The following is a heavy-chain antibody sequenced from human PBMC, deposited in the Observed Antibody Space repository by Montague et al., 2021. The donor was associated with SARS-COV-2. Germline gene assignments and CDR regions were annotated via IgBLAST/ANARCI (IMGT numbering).Heavy chain of an antibody. J-gene: IGHJ4*02. CDR1: GGSITSPDHN. V-gene: IGHV4-39*01. CDR2: ISYTGRT. CDR3: ARQLPSYCATNKCYPYYFDG. Sequence: SETLSLTCTVSGGSITSPDHNWGWISHSPGKGSEWIGSISYTGRTYYNPYLRSRVSFSMDTSKNHFSLSLSSVTVADTAVYFCARQLPSYCATNKCYPYYFDGWRQVALVTVSS. D-gene: IGHD2-8*01.